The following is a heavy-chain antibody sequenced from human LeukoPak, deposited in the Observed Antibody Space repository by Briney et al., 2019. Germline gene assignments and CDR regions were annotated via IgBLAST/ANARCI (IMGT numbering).Heavy chain of an antibody. CDR3: ARGPWSAAGYNGMDV. D-gene: IGHD6-13*01. CDR2: ISNSGGST. V-gene: IGHV3-23*01. J-gene: IGHJ6*02. CDR1: GLTFSNYA. Sequence: GSLRLSCAASGLTFSNYAMNWVRQASGRGLEWVSAISNSGGSTPYADSVKGRFTISRDNSKNTLYLQMNSLRGEDTAVYYCARGPWSAAGYNGMDVWGQGTTVTVSS.